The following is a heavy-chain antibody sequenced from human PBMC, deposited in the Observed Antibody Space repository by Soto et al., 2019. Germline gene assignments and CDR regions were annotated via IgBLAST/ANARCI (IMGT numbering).Heavy chain of an antibody. CDR1: GYTFTSYD. Sequence: ASVKVSCKASGYTFTSYDINWVRQATGQGLEWMGWMSPNSGNTGYAQKFQGRVTMTRNTSISTAYMELSSLRSEDTAVYYCARGRVPYGSGSYYAYWGQGTLVTVSS. J-gene: IGHJ4*02. D-gene: IGHD3-10*01. CDR3: ARGRVPYGSGSYYAY. CDR2: MSPNSGNT. V-gene: IGHV1-8*01.